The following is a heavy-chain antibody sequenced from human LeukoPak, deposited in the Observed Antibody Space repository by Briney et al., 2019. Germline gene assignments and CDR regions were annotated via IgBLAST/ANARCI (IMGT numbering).Heavy chain of an antibody. V-gene: IGHV3-30*01. Sequence: SYDESNIYYAASVEGRFSISRDNSKNTLFLQMNSLRAEDTAVYFCARGGSYDYWTGYRTDYWGQGTLVTVSS. J-gene: IGHJ4*02. CDR3: ARGGSYDYWTGYRTDY. CDR2: SYDESNI. D-gene: IGHD3-3*01.